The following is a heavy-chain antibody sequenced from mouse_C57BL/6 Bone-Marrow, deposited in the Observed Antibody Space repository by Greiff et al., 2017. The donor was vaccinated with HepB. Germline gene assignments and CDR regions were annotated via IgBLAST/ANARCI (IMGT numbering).Heavy chain of an antibody. CDR2: IYPGSGST. D-gene: IGHD1-1*01. CDR3: ARYYGIYWYFDV. V-gene: IGHV1-55*01. CDR1: GYTFTSYW. Sequence: QVQLQQPGAELVKPGASVKMSCKASGYTFTSYWITWVKQRPGQGLEWIGDIYPGSGSTNYNEKFKSKATLTVDTSSSTAYMQLSSLTSEDSAVYYGARYYGIYWYFDVWGTGTTVTVSS. J-gene: IGHJ1*03.